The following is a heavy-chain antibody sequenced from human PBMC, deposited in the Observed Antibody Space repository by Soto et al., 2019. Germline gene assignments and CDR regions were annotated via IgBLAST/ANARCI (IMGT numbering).Heavy chain of an antibody. D-gene: IGHD4-17*01. J-gene: IGHJ4*02. CDR2: IYYSGST. CDR3: ASFYGDYVSYFDY. V-gene: IGHV4-39*01. Sequence: QLQLQESGPGLVKPSETLSLTCTVSGGSISSSSYYWGWIRQPPGKGLEWIGSIYYSGSTYYNPSLKSRVTISVDTSKNQFSLKLSSVTAADTAVYYCASFYGDYVSYFDYWGQGTLVTVSS. CDR1: GGSISSSSYY.